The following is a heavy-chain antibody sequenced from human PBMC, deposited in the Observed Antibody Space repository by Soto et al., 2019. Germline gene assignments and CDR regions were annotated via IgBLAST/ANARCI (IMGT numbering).Heavy chain of an antibody. Sequence: EVQLVESGGGLVQPGRSLRLSCAASGFTFDDYAMHWVRQAPGKGLEWVSGISWNSGSIGYVDSVKGRFTISRDNAKNSLYLQMNSLRAEDTALYYCAKDPTPDSIAAAGTPDYWGQGTLVTVSS. CDR1: GFTFDDYA. J-gene: IGHJ4*02. D-gene: IGHD6-13*01. V-gene: IGHV3-9*01. CDR2: ISWNSGSI. CDR3: AKDPTPDSIAAAGTPDY.